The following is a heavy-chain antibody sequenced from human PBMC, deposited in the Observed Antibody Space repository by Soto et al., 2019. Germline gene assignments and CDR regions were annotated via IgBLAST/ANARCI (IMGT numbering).Heavy chain of an antibody. CDR1: GGSISSYY. Sequence: PSETLSLTCTVSGGSISSYYWSWIRQPPGEGLEWIGYIYYSGSTNYNPSLKSRVTISVDTSKNQFSLKLSSVTAADTAVYYCARGHTYYYGSGSRDPWFDPWGQGTLVTVSS. J-gene: IGHJ5*02. V-gene: IGHV4-59*01. D-gene: IGHD3-10*01. CDR2: IYYSGST. CDR3: ARGHTYYYGSGSRDPWFDP.